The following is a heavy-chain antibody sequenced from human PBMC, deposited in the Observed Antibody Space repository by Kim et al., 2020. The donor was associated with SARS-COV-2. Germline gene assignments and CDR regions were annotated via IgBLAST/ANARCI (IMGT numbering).Heavy chain of an antibody. CDR3: ARSTPSNYFDY. Sequence: TNYNPSLKSRVTISVDTSKNQFSLKLSSVTAADTAVYYCARSTPSNYFDYWGQGTLVTVSS. CDR2: T. V-gene: IGHV4-59*01. D-gene: IGHD2-8*01. J-gene: IGHJ4*02.